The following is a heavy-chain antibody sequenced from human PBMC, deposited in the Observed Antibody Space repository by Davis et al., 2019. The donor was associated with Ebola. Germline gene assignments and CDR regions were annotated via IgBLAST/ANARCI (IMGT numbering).Heavy chain of an antibody. J-gene: IGHJ6*02. CDR2: IYPGDSDT. D-gene: IGHD2-15*01. CDR3: ARHYCSGGSCYSGGYYYYYDMDV. Sequence: GESLKISCKGSGYSFTSYWNAWVRQMPGKGLEWMGIIYPGDSDTRYSPSFQGQVTISADKSISTAYLQWSSLKASDTAMYYCARHYCSGGSCYSGGYYYYYDMDVWGQGTTVTVSS. V-gene: IGHV5-51*01. CDR1: GYSFTSYW.